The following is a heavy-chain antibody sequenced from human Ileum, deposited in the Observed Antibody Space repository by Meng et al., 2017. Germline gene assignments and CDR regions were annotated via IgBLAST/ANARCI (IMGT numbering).Heavy chain of an antibody. CDR3: ARDRDSSGYYPY. D-gene: IGHD3-22*01. Sequence: QAQLQESGPGLVKPSLTLSPTFTVSGGSISSGDYYWSWIRQPPGKGLEWIGYIYYSGSTYYNPSLKSRLTISVDTSKNQFSLKLSSVTAADTAVYYCARDRDSSGYYPYWGQGTLVTVSS. J-gene: IGHJ4*02. CDR1: GGSISSGDYY. V-gene: IGHV4-30-4*01. CDR2: IYYSGST.